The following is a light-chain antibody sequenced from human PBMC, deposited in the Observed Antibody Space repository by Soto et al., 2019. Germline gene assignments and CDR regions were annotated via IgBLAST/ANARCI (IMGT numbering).Light chain of an antibody. CDR2: GAS. CDR3: QQYNNWPLT. V-gene: IGKV3D-15*01. CDR1: QIVSTN. J-gene: IGKJ4*01. Sequence: EIVMTQSPATLSASPGERATLSCRASQIVSTNLDWYQQKPGQAPRLLIYGASTRATGIPARFSGTGSGTEFTLTISSLQSEDFAVYYCQQYNNWPLTFGGGTKVEIK.